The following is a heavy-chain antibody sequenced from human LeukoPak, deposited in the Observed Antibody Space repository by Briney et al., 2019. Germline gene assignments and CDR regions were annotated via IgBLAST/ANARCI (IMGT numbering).Heavy chain of an antibody. J-gene: IGHJ4*02. V-gene: IGHV4-34*01. CDR3: ERGRGRYSYRPKYYFDY. CDR2: INHSGST. D-gene: IGHD5-18*01. CDR1: GGSFSGYY. Sequence: PSGTLSLTCAVYGGSFSGYYWSWIRQPPGKGLEWIGEINHSGSTNYNPSLKSLVTISVDTSKNQFSLKLSSVPAADTAVSYCERGRGRYSYRPKYYFDYWGQGNLVTVSS.